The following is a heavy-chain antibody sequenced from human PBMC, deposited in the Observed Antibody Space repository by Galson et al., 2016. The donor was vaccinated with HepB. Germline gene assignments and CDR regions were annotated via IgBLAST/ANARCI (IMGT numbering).Heavy chain of an antibody. CDR2: IVGSADST. D-gene: IGHD3-10*01. Sequence: SLRLSCAASGLTFSNYAMTWVRQAPGKGLEWVSDIVGSADSTSYADSVKGRFTISRDNSKNTLYLHMNNLRAEDTAVYYCAKRYGSFFGPNDFWGQGTLVTVSS. J-gene: IGHJ4*02. CDR3: AKRYGSFFGPNDF. V-gene: IGHV3-23*01. CDR1: GLTFSNYA.